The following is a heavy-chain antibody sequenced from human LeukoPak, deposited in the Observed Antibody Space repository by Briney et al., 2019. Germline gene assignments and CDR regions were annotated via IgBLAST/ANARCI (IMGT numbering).Heavy chain of an antibody. Sequence: SQTLSLTCAISGDSVSSNSAAWNGIRQSPSRGLEWLGRTYYRSKWYNDYAVSVKSRITINPDTSKNQFSLQLNSVTPEDTAVYYCARADYYDSSGSNYFDYWGQGTLVTVSS. CDR1: GDSVSSNSAA. J-gene: IGHJ4*02. D-gene: IGHD3-22*01. V-gene: IGHV6-1*01. CDR3: ARADYYDSSGSNYFDY. CDR2: TYYRSKWYN.